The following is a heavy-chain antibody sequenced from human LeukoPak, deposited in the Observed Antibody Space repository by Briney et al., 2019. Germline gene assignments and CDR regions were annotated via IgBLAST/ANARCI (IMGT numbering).Heavy chain of an antibody. CDR2: INKDGSST. CDR3: ARPKDSGDSVVAFDS. V-gene: IGHV3-74*01. CDR1: GFTSSSYW. J-gene: IGHJ4*02. D-gene: IGHD4-17*01. Sequence: QPGGSPRLSCAASGFTSSSYWMHWVRQAPGKGLVWVSRINKDGSSTTYADSVKGRFTISRDNAENTLYLQLSSLRGEDTAVYYCARPKDSGDSVVAFDSWGQGTLVTVSS.